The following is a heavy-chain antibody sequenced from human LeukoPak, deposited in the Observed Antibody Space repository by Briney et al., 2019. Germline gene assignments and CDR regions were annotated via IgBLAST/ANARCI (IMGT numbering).Heavy chain of an antibody. J-gene: IGHJ2*01. CDR3: ARVNSGSHWYFDL. CDR1: GGSISSYY. V-gene: IGHV4-59*01. D-gene: IGHD3-10*01. Sequence: SETLSLTCTVSGGSISSYYWSWIRQPPVKGLEWIGYIYYSGSTNYNPSLKSRVTISVDTSKNQFSLKLTSVTAADTAVYYCARVNSGSHWYFDLWGRGTLVTVSS. CDR2: IYYSGST.